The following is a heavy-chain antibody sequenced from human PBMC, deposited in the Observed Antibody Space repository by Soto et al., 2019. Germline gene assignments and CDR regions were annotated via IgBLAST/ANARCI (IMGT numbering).Heavy chain of an antibody. Sequence: QVQLVESGGGVVQPGRTLRLSCAASGFTFSSYAMHWVRQAPGKGLEWVAVISYDGSNKYYADSVKGRFTISRDNSKNSLYLQMNSLRAEDTAVYYCARDSPRGSSFDYWGQGTLVTVS. V-gene: IGHV3-30-3*01. CDR3: ARDSPRGSSFDY. CDR2: ISYDGSNK. J-gene: IGHJ4*02. D-gene: IGHD6-6*01. CDR1: GFTFSSYA.